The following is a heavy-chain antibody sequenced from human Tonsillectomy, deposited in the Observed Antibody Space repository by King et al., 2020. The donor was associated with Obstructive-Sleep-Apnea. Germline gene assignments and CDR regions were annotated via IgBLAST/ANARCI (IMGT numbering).Heavy chain of an antibody. Sequence: VQLVESGGGLVQPGGSLRLSCAASGFTFSNFWMTWVRQAPGKGPEWVSNIKQDGSETYYVDSVGGRFTISRDNATNSLYLQMNNLRAEDTAVYYCASRPPAETYFGVFDFWGQGALVTVSS. J-gene: IGHJ4*02. D-gene: IGHD3-10*01. CDR1: GFTFSNFW. V-gene: IGHV3-7*03. CDR3: ASRPPAETYFGVFDF. CDR2: IKQDGSET.